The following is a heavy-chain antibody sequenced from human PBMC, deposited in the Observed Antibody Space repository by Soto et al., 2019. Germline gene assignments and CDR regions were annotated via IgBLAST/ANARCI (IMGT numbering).Heavy chain of an antibody. CDR3: AIVGSRDAYNYVLDQ. J-gene: IGHJ1*01. Sequence: QVQVVQSGAEVKKPGSSVKISCKASGRIFSSFPTSWVRQVPGQGLEWMGGVISASGSVTYAPKFQGRVTMTAVNAAGIGYMELTSLTSEDTAIYYCAIVGSRDAYNYVLDQWGPGTMVTVSS. CDR1: GRIFSSFP. CDR2: VISASGSV. V-gene: IGHV1-69*06. D-gene: IGHD5-18*01.